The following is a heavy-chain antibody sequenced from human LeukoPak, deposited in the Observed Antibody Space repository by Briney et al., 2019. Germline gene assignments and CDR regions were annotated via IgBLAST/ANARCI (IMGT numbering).Heavy chain of an antibody. CDR3: TTPYYYDSSGYLNFDY. D-gene: IGHD3-22*01. Sequence: PGGSLRLSCAASGFTFSNAWMSWVRQAPGKGLEWVGRIKSKTDGGTTDYAAPVKGRFTISRDDSKNTLYLQMNSLKTEDTAVYYCTTPYYYDSSGYLNFDYWGQGTLVTVSS. J-gene: IGHJ4*02. V-gene: IGHV3-15*01. CDR2: IKSKTDGGTT. CDR1: GFTFSNAW.